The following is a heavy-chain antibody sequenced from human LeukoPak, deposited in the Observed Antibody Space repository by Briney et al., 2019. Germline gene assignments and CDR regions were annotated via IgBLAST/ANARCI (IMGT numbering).Heavy chain of an antibody. Sequence: PGGSLRLSCAASGFTFSNAWMSWVRQAPGKGLEWVAVISYDGSNKYYADSVKGRFTISRDNSKNTLYLQMNSLRAEDTAVYYCARDQGSYSAFDYWGQGTLVTVSS. CDR3: ARDQGSYSAFDY. V-gene: IGHV3-30*03. CDR2: ISYDGSNK. J-gene: IGHJ4*02. D-gene: IGHD1-26*01. CDR1: GFTFSNAW.